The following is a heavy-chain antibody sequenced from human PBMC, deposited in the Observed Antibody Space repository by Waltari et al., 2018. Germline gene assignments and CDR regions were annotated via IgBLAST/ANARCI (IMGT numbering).Heavy chain of an antibody. V-gene: IGHV3-21*02. Sequence: EVQLGESGGGLVKPGGSLTRSCEASGFTFNSVSMTWVRQAPGKVLAWLSTIASGSDYIFYAVSVRGRFTISRDNARSTANLRMNSLRTEDTAVYYCVKGGYIISDYWGQGIQVIVSS. J-gene: IGHJ4*02. CDR3: VKGGYIISDY. CDR2: IASGSDYI. CDR1: GFTFNSVS. D-gene: IGHD3-22*01.